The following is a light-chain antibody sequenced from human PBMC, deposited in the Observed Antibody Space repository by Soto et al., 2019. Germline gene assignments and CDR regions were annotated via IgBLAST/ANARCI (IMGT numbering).Light chain of an antibody. V-gene: IGLV1-51*01. CDR1: SSDVGGYIY. J-gene: IGLJ2*01. CDR3: ATWDGSLPGEV. CDR2: DNN. Sequence: QSVLTQPASVSGSPGQSITISCTGTSSDVGGYIYVSWYRQHPGKAPKPIIYDNNKRPSGIPDRFSGSKSGTSGTLDITGRQTGDEADYYCATWDGSLPGEVFGGGTKLTVL.